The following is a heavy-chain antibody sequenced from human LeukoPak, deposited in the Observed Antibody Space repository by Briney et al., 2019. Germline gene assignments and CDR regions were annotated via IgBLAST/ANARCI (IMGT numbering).Heavy chain of an antibody. CDR1: GGTFSNYP. V-gene: IGHV1-69*13. J-gene: IGHJ5*02. CDR2: IIPIYGTA. D-gene: IGHD5-24*01. Sequence: SLKVSCKASGGTFSNYPIIWVRQAPGRGLEWLGGIIPIYGTANYALMFQGRITLTAHESTATAYMELRSLTSDDTAMYFCATHTGGYNYWWFDIWGQGTLVTVSS. CDR3: ATHTGGYNYWWFDI.